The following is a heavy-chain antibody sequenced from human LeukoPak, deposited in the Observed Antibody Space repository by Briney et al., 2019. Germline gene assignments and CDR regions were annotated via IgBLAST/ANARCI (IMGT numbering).Heavy chain of an antibody. CDR2: VSGSGDNT. CDR3: ARTSIAVAVAPFDY. D-gene: IGHD6-19*01. V-gene: IGHV3-23*01. CDR1: GFTFNNYA. J-gene: IGHJ4*02. Sequence: PGGSLRLSCAASGFTFNNYAMTWVRQAPGKGLEWVSVVSGSGDNTNYADSVKGRFTISRDNAKNSLYLQMNSLRAEDTAVYYCARTSIAVAVAPFDYWGQGTLVTVSS.